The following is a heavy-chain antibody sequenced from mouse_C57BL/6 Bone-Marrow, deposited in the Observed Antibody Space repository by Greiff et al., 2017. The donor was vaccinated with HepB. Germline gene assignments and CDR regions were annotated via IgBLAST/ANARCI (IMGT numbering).Heavy chain of an antibody. CDR3: ARTFSGPFDY. CDR2: ISSGSSTI. CDR1: GFTFSDYG. J-gene: IGHJ2*01. Sequence: EVKLVESGGGLVKPGGSLKLSCAASGFTFSDYGIHWVRQAPEKGLEWVAYISSGSSTIYYADTVKGRFTISRDNAKNTLFLQMTSLRSEDTAMYYCARTFSGPFDYWGQGTTLTVSS. D-gene: IGHD3-2*02. V-gene: IGHV5-17*01.